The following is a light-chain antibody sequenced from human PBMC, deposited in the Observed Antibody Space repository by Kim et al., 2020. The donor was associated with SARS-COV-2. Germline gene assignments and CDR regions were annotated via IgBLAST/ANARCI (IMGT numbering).Light chain of an antibody. CDR2: KVS. V-gene: IGKV2-30*02. CDR1: QSREHSDGNSD. CDR3: MQATHWHPCT. J-gene: IGKJ1*01. Sequence: ASISCMSSQSREHSDGNSDLNWFQQRPGQAPRRLIYKVSNRDSGVPDRFSGSEVDTDFTLEISTVEAEDVGVYYCMQATHWHPCTFGQGTKVDIK.